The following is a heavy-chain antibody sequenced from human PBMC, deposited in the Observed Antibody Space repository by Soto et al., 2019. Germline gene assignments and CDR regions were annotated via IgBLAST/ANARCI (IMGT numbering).Heavy chain of an antibody. D-gene: IGHD1-26*01. J-gene: IGHJ6*01. V-gene: IGHV4-61*01. Sequence: QVQLQESGPGLVKPSETLSLSCTVSGASVSSGSYYWSWIRQPPGKGLEWISFVYYSGSTNSNPSVKSRVTISLETAKNQFSLKLNSVTAADTAVSHCARGSSADSVGFYHYAMDAWGQGTTVTVSS. CDR3: ARGSSADSVGFYHYAMDA. CDR2: VYYSGST. CDR1: GASVSSGSYY.